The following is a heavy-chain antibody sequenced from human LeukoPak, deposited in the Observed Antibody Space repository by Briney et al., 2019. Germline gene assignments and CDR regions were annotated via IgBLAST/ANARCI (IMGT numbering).Heavy chain of an antibody. CDR3: ATENVGPRGDGAFDI. CDR2: FDPEDGEA. CDR1: GYTLTELS. D-gene: IGHD3-16*01. V-gene: IGHV1-24*01. J-gene: IGHJ3*02. Sequence: GASVKVSCKVSGYTLTELSMHWVRQAPGKGLEWMGGFDPEDGEAIYAQKFQGRVTMTEDTSTDTAYMELSSLRSEDTAVYYCATENVGPRGDGAFDIWGQGTMVTVSS.